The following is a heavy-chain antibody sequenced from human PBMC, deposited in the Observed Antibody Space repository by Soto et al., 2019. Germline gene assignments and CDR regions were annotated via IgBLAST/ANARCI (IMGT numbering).Heavy chain of an antibody. J-gene: IGHJ5*02. CDR1: GGSISSGGYY. CDR2: IYYSGST. Sequence: SETLSLTCTVSGGSISSGGYYWSWIRQHPGKGLEWIGYIYYSGSTYYNPSLKSRVTISVDTSKNQFSLKLSSVTAADTAVYYCARDHGYSYGYGRWFDPWGQGTMVTVYS. D-gene: IGHD5-18*01. CDR3: ARDHGYSYGYGRWFDP. V-gene: IGHV4-31*03.